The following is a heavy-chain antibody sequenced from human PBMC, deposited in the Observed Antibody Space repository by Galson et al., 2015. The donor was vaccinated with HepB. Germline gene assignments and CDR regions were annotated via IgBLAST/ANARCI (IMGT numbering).Heavy chain of an antibody. V-gene: IGHV4-39*07. CDR2: IYNSGST. CDR3: ARDLSIAAAKYWFDP. D-gene: IGHD6-13*01. Sequence: SETLSLTCTVSGGFISSSSDFWGWIRQPPGKGLEWIGSIYNSGSTYYNPSLKSRVTISVDTSKNQFSLKLSSVTAADTAVYYCARDLSIAAAKYWFDPWGQGTLVTVSS. CDR1: GGFISSSSDF. J-gene: IGHJ5*02.